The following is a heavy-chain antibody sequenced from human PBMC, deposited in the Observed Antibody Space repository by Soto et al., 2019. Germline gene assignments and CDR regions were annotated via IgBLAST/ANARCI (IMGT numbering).Heavy chain of an antibody. J-gene: IGHJ3*02. Sequence: QLQLQESGSGLVKASQTLSLTCAVSGGSISSGGYSWSWIRQPPGKGLEWIGYIYHGSTYYNPSLRSRVTISIDRSTNQFSLKLSSVTAADTAVYSCARSGSRGIGAVDIWGQGTMVTVSS. D-gene: IGHD3-22*01. CDR3: ARSGSRGIGAVDI. CDR1: GGSISSGGYS. CDR2: IYHGST. V-gene: IGHV4-30-2*01.